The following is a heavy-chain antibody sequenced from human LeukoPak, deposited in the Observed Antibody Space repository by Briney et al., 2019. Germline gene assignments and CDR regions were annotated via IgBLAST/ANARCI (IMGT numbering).Heavy chain of an antibody. J-gene: IGHJ4*02. CDR3: ARSAGYSSSWFDY. V-gene: IGHV4-39*01. D-gene: IGHD6-13*01. Sequence: SETLSLTCTVSGGSISSSSYYWGWIRQPPRKGLEWIGSIYYSGSTYYNPSLKSRVTISVDTSKNQFSLKLSSVTAADTAVYYCARSAGYSSSWFDYWGQGTLVTVSS. CDR1: GGSISSSSYY. CDR2: IYYSGST.